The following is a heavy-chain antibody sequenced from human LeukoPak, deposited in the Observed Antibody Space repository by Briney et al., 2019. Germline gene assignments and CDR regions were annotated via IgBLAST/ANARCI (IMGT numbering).Heavy chain of an antibody. CDR2: INPNSGGT. J-gene: IGHJ4*02. Sequence: ASVKVSCKAFGYTFTGYYMHWVRQAPGQGLEWMGRINPNSGGTNYAQKFQGRVTMTRDTSISTAYMELSRLRSDDTAVYYCARDDNWNQFDYWGQGTLVTVSS. D-gene: IGHD1-20*01. V-gene: IGHV1-2*06. CDR1: GYTFTGYY. CDR3: ARDDNWNQFDY.